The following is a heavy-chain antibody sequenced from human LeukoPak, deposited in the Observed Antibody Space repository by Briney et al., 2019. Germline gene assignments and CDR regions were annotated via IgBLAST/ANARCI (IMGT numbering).Heavy chain of an antibody. D-gene: IGHD2-2*01. CDR3: ARHPPNSPQFLRDIVVVPAAAGMDV. CDR1: GYTFTSYD. CDR2: INPNSGGT. J-gene: IGHJ6*02. V-gene: IGHV1-2*02. Sequence: ASVKVSCKASGYTFTSYDINWVRQATGQGLEWMGWINPNSGGTNYAQKFQGRVTMTRDTSISTAYMELSRLRSDDTAVYYCARHPPNSPQFLRDIVVVPAAAGMDVWGQGTTVTVSS.